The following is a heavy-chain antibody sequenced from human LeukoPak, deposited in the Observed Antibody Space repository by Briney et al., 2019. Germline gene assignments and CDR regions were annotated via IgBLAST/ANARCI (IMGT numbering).Heavy chain of an antibody. D-gene: IGHD3-3*01. J-gene: IGHJ4*02. CDR2: ISRRGTII. CDR1: GFTFSGYE. CDR3: ARERDDYYFDY. V-gene: IGHV3-48*03. Sequence: QPGGSLRLSCSASGFTFSGYEMNWVRQAPGKGLEWVSYISRRGTIISYADSVKGRFTISRDNTKNSLYLQMNSLRAEDTAVYYCARERDDYYFDYWGQGTLVTVSS.